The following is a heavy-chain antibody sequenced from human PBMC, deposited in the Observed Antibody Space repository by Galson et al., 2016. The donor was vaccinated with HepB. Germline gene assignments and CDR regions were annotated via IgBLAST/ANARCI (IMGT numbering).Heavy chain of an antibody. Sequence: SLRLSCAVSGLPVSPNYMNWVRQAPGKGLEWVSVMYRSGSVYYADSVKGRFTTSRDDSKNTLYLQMNSLRADDTAVYYCACHVDCSGGCYGFVDYWGQGTLVTVSS. CDR2: MYRSGSV. CDR1: GLPVSPNY. CDR3: ACHVDCSGGCYGFVDY. V-gene: IGHV3-53*01. D-gene: IGHD2-21*02. J-gene: IGHJ4*02.